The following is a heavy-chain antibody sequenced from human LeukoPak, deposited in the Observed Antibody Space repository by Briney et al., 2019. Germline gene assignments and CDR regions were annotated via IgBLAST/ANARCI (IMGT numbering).Heavy chain of an antibody. J-gene: IGHJ2*01. Sequence: SETLSRTCAVYGGSFSGSYWSWIRQSPGKGLEWIGEINHSGSTNYNPSLKSRVTISVDTSKNQFSLKLNSVTAADTAVYYCARDARIQGEYYYDSSGYTSYWYFDLWGRGTLVTVSS. V-gene: IGHV4-34*01. D-gene: IGHD3-22*01. CDR2: INHSGST. CDR3: ARDARIQGEYYYDSSGYTSYWYFDL. CDR1: GGSFSGSY.